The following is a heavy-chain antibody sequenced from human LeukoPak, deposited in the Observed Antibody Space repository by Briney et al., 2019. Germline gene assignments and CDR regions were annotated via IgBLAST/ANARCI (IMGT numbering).Heavy chain of an antibody. CDR1: GYTFTGYY. V-gene: IGHV1-2*02. CDR3: ASGKYCSGGTCYPGSADY. Sequence: ASVKVSCKASGYTFTGYYMHWVRQAPGQGLEWMGWINPSSGGSNFAQQFQGRVTMTTDTPISTAYMELSRLTSDDTAVYYCASGKYCSGGTCYPGSADYWGQGTLVTVSS. CDR2: INPSSGGS. J-gene: IGHJ4*02. D-gene: IGHD2-15*01.